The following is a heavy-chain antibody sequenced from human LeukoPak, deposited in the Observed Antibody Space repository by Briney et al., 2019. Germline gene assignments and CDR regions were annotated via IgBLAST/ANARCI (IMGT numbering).Heavy chain of an antibody. D-gene: IGHD1-26*01. CDR3: ARDLSPSGRPFDY. CDR2: ISAYNGNT. V-gene: IGHV1-18*04. J-gene: IGHJ4*02. Sequence: ASVKVSCKASGYTFTGYYMHWVRQAPGQGLEWMGWISAYNGNTNYAQKLQGRVTMTTDTSTSTAYMGLRSLRSDDTAVYYCARDLSPSGRPFDYWGQGTLVTVSS. CDR1: GYTFTGYY.